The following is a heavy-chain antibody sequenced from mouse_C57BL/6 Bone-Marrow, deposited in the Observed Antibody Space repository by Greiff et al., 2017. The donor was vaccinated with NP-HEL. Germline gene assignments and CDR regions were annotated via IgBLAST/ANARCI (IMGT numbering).Heavy chain of an antibody. CDR2: FHPYNDDT. CDR3: ARGGNYWYYFDY. Sequence: QVQLQQSGAELVKPGASVKMSCKASGYTFTTYPIEWVKQNPGQSLEWIGNFHPYNDDTDYNEKFKNKATLTVDKSSSTAYLELSRLTSDDASFDYCARGGNYWYYFDYGGQGTTLTVTA. V-gene: IGHV1-47*01. D-gene: IGHD2-1*01. CDR1: GYTFTTYP. J-gene: IGHJ2*01.